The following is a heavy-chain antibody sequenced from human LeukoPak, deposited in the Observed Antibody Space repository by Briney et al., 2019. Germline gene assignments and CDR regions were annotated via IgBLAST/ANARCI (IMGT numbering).Heavy chain of an antibody. Sequence: PGGSLRLSCVASGSTFRIYGMNWVRQAPGKGPEWVSYISHTSDSILYADSVEGRFTMSRDNAKKSLYLQMNSLRAEDSAVYYCARATRNGYDYWGQGTLVTVSS. CDR1: GSTFRIYG. CDR2: ISHTSDSI. V-gene: IGHV3-48*01. CDR3: ARATRNGYDY. D-gene: IGHD5-24*01. J-gene: IGHJ4*02.